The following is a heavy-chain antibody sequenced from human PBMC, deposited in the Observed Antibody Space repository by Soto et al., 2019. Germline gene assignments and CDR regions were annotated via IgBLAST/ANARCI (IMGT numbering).Heavy chain of an antibody. Sequence: ASVKVSCKASGYTFTSYAMHWVRQAPGQRLEWMGWINAGNGNTKYSQKFQGRVTITRDTSTSTVYMELSSLRSEDTAVYYCARAPYGDPPDVWGQGTTVTVSS. J-gene: IGHJ6*02. CDR2: INAGNGNT. V-gene: IGHV1-3*01. CDR1: GYTFTSYA. D-gene: IGHD4-17*01. CDR3: ARAPYGDPPDV.